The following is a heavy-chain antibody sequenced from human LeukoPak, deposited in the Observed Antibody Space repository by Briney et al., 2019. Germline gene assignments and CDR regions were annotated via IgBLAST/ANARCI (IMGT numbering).Heavy chain of an antibody. J-gene: IGHJ4*02. CDR3: ARDPGIAAAGSWYFDY. D-gene: IGHD6-13*01. V-gene: IGHV3-30*04. Sequence: GGSLRLSCAASGFTFSSYAMHWVRQAPGKGLEWVAVISYDGSNKYYADSVKGRFTISRDNSKNTLYLQMNSLRAEDTAVYYCARDPGIAAAGSWYFDYWGQGTLVTVSS. CDR2: ISYDGSNK. CDR1: GFTFSSYA.